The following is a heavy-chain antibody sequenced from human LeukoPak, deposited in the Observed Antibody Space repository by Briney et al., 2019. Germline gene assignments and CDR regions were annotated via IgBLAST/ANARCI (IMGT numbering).Heavy chain of an antibody. V-gene: IGHV4-59*08. CDR3: ARRKAKPPNHFDY. Sequence: SETLSLTCTVSGDSISSYYWTWIRQPPGKGLEWIGYIYYSGNTNYNPTLKSRVTISLDTSKNQFSVKLTAVTAAHTAMYYCARRKAKPPNHFDYWGQGALVTGSS. CDR2: IYYSGNT. J-gene: IGHJ4*02. CDR1: GDSISSYY.